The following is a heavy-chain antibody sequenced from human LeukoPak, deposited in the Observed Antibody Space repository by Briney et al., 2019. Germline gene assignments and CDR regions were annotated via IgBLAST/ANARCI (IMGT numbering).Heavy chain of an antibody. V-gene: IGHV3-43*01. CDR3: AKGRLFSSSSPPDY. Sequence: PGGSLRLSCAASGFSFDDYPMHWVRQAPGKGLECVSLISWDGSSTYYADSAKGRFTISRDNSKSSLYLQMSSLRTEDTAFYYCAKGRLFSSSSPPDYWGQGTLVTVSS. CDR1: GFSFDDYP. J-gene: IGHJ4*02. D-gene: IGHD6-6*01. CDR2: ISWDGSST.